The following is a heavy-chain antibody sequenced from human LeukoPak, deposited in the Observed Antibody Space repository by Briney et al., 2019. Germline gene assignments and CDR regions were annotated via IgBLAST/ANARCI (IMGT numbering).Heavy chain of an antibody. V-gene: IGHV3-30*18. J-gene: IGHJ4*02. CDR3: AKDGWSDSSSWAAFDY. Sequence: GGSLRLSCAASGFTFGSYGMHWVRQGPGKGLEWVEVISYDGSNKYYADSVKGRFTISRDNSKNTLYLQMNSLRAEDTAVYYCAKDGWSDSSSWAAFDYWGQGTLVTVSS. CDR2: ISYDGSNK. CDR1: GFTFGSYG. D-gene: IGHD6-13*01.